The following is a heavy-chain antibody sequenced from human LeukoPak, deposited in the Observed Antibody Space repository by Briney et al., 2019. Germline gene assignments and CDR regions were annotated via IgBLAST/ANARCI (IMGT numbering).Heavy chain of an antibody. V-gene: IGHV3-23*01. Sequence: GGSLRLSCAASGFTFSSYAMSWVRQAPGKGLEWVSAISGSGGSTYYADSVKGRFTISRDNSKNTLYLQMNSLRAEDTAVYYCAKGSGLLWFGTGYFDYWGRGTLVTVSS. J-gene: IGHJ4*02. CDR1: GFTFSSYA. D-gene: IGHD3-10*01. CDR2: ISGSGGST. CDR3: AKGSGLLWFGTGYFDY.